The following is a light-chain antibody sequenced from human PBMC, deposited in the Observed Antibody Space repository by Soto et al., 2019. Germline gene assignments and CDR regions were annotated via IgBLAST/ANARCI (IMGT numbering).Light chain of an antibody. CDR2: DAS. CDR1: QSISSTY. Sequence: IVLTQSPATRSLSPGERASLACGASQSISSTYLAWYQQRPGLAPRLRIYDASFRASGVPDRFSGSGSGTDFTLTISRLEPEYFAVYYCQHYGNYFTFGGGTKVDIK. J-gene: IGKJ4*01. CDR3: QHYGNYFT. V-gene: IGKV3D-20*01.